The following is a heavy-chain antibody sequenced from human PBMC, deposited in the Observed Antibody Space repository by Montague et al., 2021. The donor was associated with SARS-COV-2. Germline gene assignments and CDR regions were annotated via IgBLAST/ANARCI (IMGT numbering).Heavy chain of an antibody. Sequence: SLRLSCAASGFTFSNFAMTWVRQAPGKGLEWVSSIKGGGAGAHYAASVTGRFTISRDNSKDTLFLYLNSLRVEDTAVYYCAKHLYSWDSDALDLWGQGTMVTVSS. CDR1: GFTFSNFA. CDR2: IKGGGAGA. CDR3: AKHLYSWDSDALDL. J-gene: IGHJ3*01. D-gene: IGHD4-11*01. V-gene: IGHV3-23*01.